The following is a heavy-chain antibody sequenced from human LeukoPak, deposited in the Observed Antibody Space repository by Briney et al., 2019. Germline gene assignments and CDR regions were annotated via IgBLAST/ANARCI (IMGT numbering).Heavy chain of an antibody. CDR2: ISISGDDT. CDR3: ANEIRPNDY. Sequence: GGSLRLSCATSGFSFSSHAMTWVRQAPGKGLEWLSAISISGDDTYYADSVKGRFTISRDNSKNTLYLRMNSLSADDTAMYYCANEIRPNDYWGQGTLVTVSS. D-gene: IGHD4-17*01. CDR1: GFSFSSHA. J-gene: IGHJ4*02. V-gene: IGHV3-23*01.